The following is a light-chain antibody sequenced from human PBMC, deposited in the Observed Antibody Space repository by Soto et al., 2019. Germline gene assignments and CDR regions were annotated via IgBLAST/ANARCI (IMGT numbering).Light chain of an antibody. V-gene: IGKV3-15*01. CDR3: QQYNNGPTYT. CDR2: GAS. Sequence: EIVMTQSPATLSVSPGERATLSCRASQSISSSLAWYQQKPGQAPRLLIYGASTRATGIPARFSGSGSGTEFPLTLSSLQYEDFAVYYCQQYNNGPTYTFGQGTKLEIK. CDR1: QSISSS. J-gene: IGKJ2*01.